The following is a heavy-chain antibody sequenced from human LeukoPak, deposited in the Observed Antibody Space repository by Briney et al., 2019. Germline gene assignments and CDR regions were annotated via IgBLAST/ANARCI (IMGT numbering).Heavy chain of an antibody. D-gene: IGHD3-9*01. CDR2: ITSGGDYT. Sequence: PGGSLRLSCAASGFTFNTFNMNWFRQAPGKGLEWVSSITSGGDYTYYADSVKGRFTTSRDNAKDSLSLQLSSLRVEDTAIYYCARGHYDVLAASYKWTPDYWGQGTLATVSS. V-gene: IGHV3-21*01. CDR1: GFTFNTFN. J-gene: IGHJ4*02. CDR3: ARGHYDVLAASYKWTPDY.